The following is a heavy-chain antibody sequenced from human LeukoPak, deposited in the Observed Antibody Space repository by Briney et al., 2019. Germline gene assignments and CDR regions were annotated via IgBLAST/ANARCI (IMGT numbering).Heavy chain of an antibody. D-gene: IGHD6-13*01. J-gene: IGHJ4*02. Sequence: SETLSLTCAVYGGPFSGYYWSWIRQPPGKGLEWIGEINHSGSTNYNPSLKSRVTISVDTSKNQFSLKLSSVTAADTAVYYCARSSWYGNFCVYWGQGTLVTVSS. CDR1: GGPFSGYY. CDR3: ARSSWYGNFCVY. V-gene: IGHV4-34*01. CDR2: INHSGST.